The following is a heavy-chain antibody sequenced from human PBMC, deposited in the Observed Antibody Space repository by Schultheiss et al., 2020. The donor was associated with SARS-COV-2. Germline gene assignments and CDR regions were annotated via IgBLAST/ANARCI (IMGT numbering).Heavy chain of an antibody. V-gene: IGHV4-34*01. J-gene: IGHJ4*02. CDR2: INHSGST. CDR3: ARQMTTVVRYFDY. D-gene: IGHD4-23*01. CDR1: GGSFSGYY. Sequence: SETLSLTCAVYGGSFSGYYWSWIRQPPGKGLEWIGEINHSGSTNYNPSLKSRVTISVDTSKNQFSLKLSSVTAADTAVYYCARQMTTVVRYFDYWGQGTLVTVSS.